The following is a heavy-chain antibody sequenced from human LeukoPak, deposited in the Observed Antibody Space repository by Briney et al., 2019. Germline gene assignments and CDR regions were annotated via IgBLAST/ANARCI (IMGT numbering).Heavy chain of an antibody. Sequence: SQTQSLTCTVSGGSISSGGYYWSWIRQHPGKGLEWIGYIYYSGSTYCNPSLKSRVTISVDTSKNQFSLKLSSVTAADTAVYYCARDSSIANYYYYYGMDVWGQGTMVTVSS. V-gene: IGHV4-31*03. CDR3: ARDSSIANYYYYYGMDV. CDR2: IYYSGST. J-gene: IGHJ6*02. CDR1: GGSISSGGYY.